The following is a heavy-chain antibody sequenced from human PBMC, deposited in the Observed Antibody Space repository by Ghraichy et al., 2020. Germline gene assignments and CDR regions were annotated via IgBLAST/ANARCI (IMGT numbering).Heavy chain of an antibody. CDR1: GGSVSSYY. CDR2: IFYRRRT. CDR3: ARAGGRVHDDLRDYGAFDV. Sequence: SETLSLTCTVSGGSVSSYYWSWIRQAPGKGLACFGYIFYRRRTNFNPSLERRVTMSVDTSNNQFSLKLTSVTAADTAVYYCARAGGRVHDDLRDYGAFDVWGPGTAVTVSS. D-gene: IGHD4-17*01. J-gene: IGHJ3*01. V-gene: IGHV4-59*02.